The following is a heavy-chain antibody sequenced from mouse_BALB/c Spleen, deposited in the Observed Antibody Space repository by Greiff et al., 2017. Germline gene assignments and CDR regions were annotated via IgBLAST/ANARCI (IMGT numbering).Heavy chain of an antibody. J-gene: IGHJ3*01. CDR3: ARKNDRSPGFAY. Sequence: VQLQQSGAELVRPGALVKLSCKASGFNIKDYYMHWVKQRPEQGLEWIGWIDPENGNTIYDPKFQGKASITADTSSNTAYLQLSSLTSEDTAVYYCARKNDRSPGFAYWGQGTLVTVSA. CDR2: IDPENGNT. D-gene: IGHD2-14*01. CDR1: GFNIKDYY. V-gene: IGHV14-1*02.